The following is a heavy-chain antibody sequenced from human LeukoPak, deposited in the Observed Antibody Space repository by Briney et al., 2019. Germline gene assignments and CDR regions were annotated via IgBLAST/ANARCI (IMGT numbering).Heavy chain of an antibody. CDR1: GYTFTSYG. CDR2: ISAYNGNT. D-gene: IGHD3-10*01. J-gene: IGHJ4*02. V-gene: IGHV1-18*01. CDR3: ARDLTHYYGSGSYPAPVDY. Sequence: ASVKVSCKASGYTFTSYGISWVRQALGQGLEWMGWISAYNGNTNYAQKLQGRVTMTTDTSTSTAYMELRSLRSDDTAVYYCARDLTHYYGSGSYPAPVDYWGQGTLVTVSS.